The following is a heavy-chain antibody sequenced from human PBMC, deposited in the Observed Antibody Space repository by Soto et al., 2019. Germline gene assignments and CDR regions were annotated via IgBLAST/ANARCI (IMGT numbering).Heavy chain of an antibody. CDR1: GDSVSSNSAA. V-gene: IGHV6-1*01. CDR2: TYCRSKWYN. Sequence: SQTLSLTCAISGDSVSSNSAAWNWIRQSPSRGLEWLGRTYCRSKWYNDYTSSVRSRISIDPDTAKNQFSLQLRSVTPEDTAVYYCARDEDEYLGLNHWGQGIPVTVSS. D-gene: IGHD2-2*01. J-gene: IGHJ5*02. CDR3: ARDEDEYLGLNH.